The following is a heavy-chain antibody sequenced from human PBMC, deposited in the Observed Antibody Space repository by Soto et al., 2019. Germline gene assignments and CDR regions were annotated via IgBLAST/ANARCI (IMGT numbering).Heavy chain of an antibody. CDR1: GFTFRSYG. CDR2: ISYDGSNK. V-gene: IGHV3-30*18. CDR3: AKKRSLHKAPFDY. Sequence: GGSLRLSCAASGFTFRSYGMHWVRQAPAKGLEWVAVISYDGSNKYYEDSVKGRFTISRDNSKNTLYLQMNSLRAEDTAIYYCAKKRSLHKAPFDYWGQGTLVTVSS. D-gene: IGHD1-1*01. J-gene: IGHJ4*02.